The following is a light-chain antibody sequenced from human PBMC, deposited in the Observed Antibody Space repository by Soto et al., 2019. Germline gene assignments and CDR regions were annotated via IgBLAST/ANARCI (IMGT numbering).Light chain of an antibody. CDR1: QSVSSY. Sequence: IVVTQSPGTLSLTPGERATLSCRASQSVSSYLAWYQQKPGQAPRLLIYDASNRATGIPARFSGSGSGTDFTLTISSLEPEDFAVYYCQQRSNWPPTFGQGTRLEI. CDR3: QQRSNWPPT. CDR2: DAS. J-gene: IGKJ5*01. V-gene: IGKV3-11*01.